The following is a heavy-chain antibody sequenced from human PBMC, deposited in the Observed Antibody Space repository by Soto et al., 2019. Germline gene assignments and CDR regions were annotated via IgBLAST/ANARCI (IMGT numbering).Heavy chain of an antibody. J-gene: IGHJ4*02. Sequence: QVQLVQSGAEVKKPGASVKVSCKASGYTFTSYYMHWVRQAPGQGLEWMGIINPSGGSTSYAQKIQGRGTKTRDTATSTVAMELRSMRSEDTAGFYCARGGSNCSVGYWGQGTQVTVS. CDR2: INPSGGST. CDR1: GYTFTSYY. V-gene: IGHV1-46*01. CDR3: ARGGSNCSVGY. D-gene: IGHD4-4*01.